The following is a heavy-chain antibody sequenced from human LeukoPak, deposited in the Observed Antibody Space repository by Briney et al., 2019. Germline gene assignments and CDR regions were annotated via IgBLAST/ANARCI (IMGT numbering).Heavy chain of an antibody. Sequence: GGSLRLSCAASGFTFSSYWMSWVRQAPGKGLEWVANIKQDGSEKYYVDSVKGRFTISRDNAKNSLYLQMNSLRAEDTAVYYCVRKGLNGAFDIWGQGTMVTVSS. CDR3: VRKGLNGAFDI. V-gene: IGHV3-7*01. CDR2: IKQDGSEK. D-gene: IGHD2-8*01. J-gene: IGHJ3*02. CDR1: GFTFSSYW.